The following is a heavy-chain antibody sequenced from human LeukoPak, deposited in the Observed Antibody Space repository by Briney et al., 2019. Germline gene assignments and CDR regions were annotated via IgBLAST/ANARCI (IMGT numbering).Heavy chain of an antibody. CDR3: ARDWAPAGPVDYDSIWGTNYIY. V-gene: IGHV3-30-3*01. Sequence: PGGSLRLSCAASGFTFSSYPMHWVRQAPGKGLEWVAFILFDGDTKYYADSVKGRFTISRDNSKNTVYLQMNSLRTEDTALYYCARDWAPAGPVDYDSIWGTNYIYWGQGTLVAVSS. D-gene: IGHD3-16*01. CDR1: GFTFSSYP. J-gene: IGHJ4*02. CDR2: ILFDGDTK.